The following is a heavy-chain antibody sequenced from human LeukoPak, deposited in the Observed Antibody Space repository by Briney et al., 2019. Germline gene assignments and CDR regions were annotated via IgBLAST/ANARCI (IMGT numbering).Heavy chain of an antibody. V-gene: IGHV4-4*09. CDR2: IYTSGST. D-gene: IGHD6-13*01. J-gene: IGHJ5*02. Sequence: SETLSLTCTVSGGSISSYYWSWIRQPPGKGLEWIGYIYTSGSTNYNPSLKSRVTISVDTSKNQFSLKLSSVTAADTAVYYCARDSLDQQLFNQGWFDPWGQGTLVTVSS. CDR3: ARDSLDQQLFNQGWFDP. CDR1: GGSISSYY.